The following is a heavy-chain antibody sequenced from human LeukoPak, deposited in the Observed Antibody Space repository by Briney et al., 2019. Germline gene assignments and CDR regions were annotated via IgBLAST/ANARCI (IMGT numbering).Heavy chain of an antibody. Sequence: GVSVKVSCKASGYTFTSYGISWVRQAPGQGLEWVGWISAYNGNTNYAQKLQGRVTMTTDTSTSTAYMELRSLRSDDTAVYYCARDLMLAELLLPFDYWGQGTLVTVSS. V-gene: IGHV1-18*01. CDR2: ISAYNGNT. D-gene: IGHD1-26*01. CDR3: ARDLMLAELLLPFDY. J-gene: IGHJ4*02. CDR1: GYTFTSYG.